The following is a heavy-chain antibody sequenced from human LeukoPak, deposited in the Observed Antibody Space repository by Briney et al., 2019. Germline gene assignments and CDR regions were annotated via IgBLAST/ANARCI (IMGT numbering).Heavy chain of an antibody. CDR3: AKDEGVVVIKYYFDY. J-gene: IGHJ4*02. V-gene: IGHV3-30*04. D-gene: IGHD3-22*01. CDR2: ISYDGSNK. Sequence: GGSLRLSCAASGFTFSSYAMHWVRQAPGKGLEWAAIISYDGSNKYYADSVKGRFTISRDNSKNTLYLQMNSLRAEDTAVYYCAKDEGVVVIKYYFDYWGQGTLVTVSS. CDR1: GFTFSSYA.